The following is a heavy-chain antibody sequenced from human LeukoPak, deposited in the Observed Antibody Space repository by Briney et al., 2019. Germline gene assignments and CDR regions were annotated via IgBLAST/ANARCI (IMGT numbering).Heavy chain of an antibody. CDR1: GFTFTNHW. CDR2: INNDGSDA. CDR3: ARGSIGPDY. Sequence: GGSLRLSCEASGFTFTNHWMHWVRQPPGKGLVWVSRINNDGSDAVYADSVKGRFTISRDNAKNTLYLQMNSLRAEDTAIYYCARGSIGPDYWGQGTLVTISS. V-gene: IGHV3-74*01. J-gene: IGHJ4*02.